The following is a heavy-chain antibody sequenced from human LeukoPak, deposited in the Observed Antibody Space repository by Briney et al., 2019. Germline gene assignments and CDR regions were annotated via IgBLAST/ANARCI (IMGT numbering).Heavy chain of an antibody. V-gene: IGHV1-24*01. CDR2: FVPENGEA. CDR3: AAGGVYDLLDN. Sequence: ASVKVSCKVSGYSLSELSMHWVRQAPGKGLEWMGGFVPENGEAVYAQKFQGRVTMTGDTSTDTSYMELNSLKSEDTAVYYCAAGGVYDLLDNWGQGTLVTVSS. D-gene: IGHD2-8*01. J-gene: IGHJ4*02. CDR1: GYSLSELS.